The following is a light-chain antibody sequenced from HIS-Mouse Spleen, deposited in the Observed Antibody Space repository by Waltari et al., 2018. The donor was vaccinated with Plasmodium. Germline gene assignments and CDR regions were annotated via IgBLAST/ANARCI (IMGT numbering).Light chain of an antibody. V-gene: IGLV2-23*01. CDR2: EGS. Sequence: QSALTQPASVSGSPGQSITISCTGTSSDVGSYNLVSWYQQHPGKAPKLMICEGSKRPSVVSNRFAGSKSGNTASLTISGLQAEDEADYYCCSYAGSSTYVFGTGTKVTVL. J-gene: IGLJ1*01. CDR3: CSYAGSSTYV. CDR1: SSDVGSYNL.